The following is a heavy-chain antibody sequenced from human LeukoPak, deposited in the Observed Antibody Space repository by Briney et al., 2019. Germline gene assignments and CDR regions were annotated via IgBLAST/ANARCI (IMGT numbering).Heavy chain of an antibody. D-gene: IGHD2-15*01. CDR3: ARGFSGVVARD. J-gene: IGHJ4*02. Sequence: SETLSLTCAVYGGSFTGYYGNWIRQPPGKGLEWIGEMEHDGSTGYNPSLKSRVTMSLDTSKNQIFLNLNSVTAADTAVYYCARGFSGVVARDWGQGTLVTVSS. CDR1: GGSFTGYY. CDR2: MEHDGST. V-gene: IGHV4-34*01.